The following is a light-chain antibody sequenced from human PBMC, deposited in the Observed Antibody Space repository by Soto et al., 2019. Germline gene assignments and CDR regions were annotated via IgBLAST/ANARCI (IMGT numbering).Light chain of an antibody. CDR3: SSYTSSSTLQV. CDR2: EVS. J-gene: IGLJ1*01. CDR1: SSDVGGYNY. Sequence: QSVLTQPASVSGSPGQSITISCTGTSSDVGGYNYVSWYQQHPGKAPKLMIYEVSNRPSGVSNRFSGSKSGNTASLTISGPQADAEADYYGSSYTSSSTLQVFGTRTKGTVL. V-gene: IGLV2-14*01.